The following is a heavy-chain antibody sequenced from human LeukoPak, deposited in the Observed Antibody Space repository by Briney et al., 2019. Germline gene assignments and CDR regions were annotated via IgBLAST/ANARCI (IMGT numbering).Heavy chain of an antibody. CDR1: GFSFSNHA. CDR3: AKAPASSSYYGRFDY. CDR2: ISGSGGNT. J-gene: IGHJ4*02. V-gene: IGHV3-23*01. Sequence: GGSLRLSCAASGFSFSNHAMSWVRQAPGKGLEWVSSISGSGGNTYYADSVKGRFTISRDNSKNTLYLQMNSLRAEDTAVYYCAKAPASSSYYGRFDYWGQGTLVTVSS. D-gene: IGHD3-22*01.